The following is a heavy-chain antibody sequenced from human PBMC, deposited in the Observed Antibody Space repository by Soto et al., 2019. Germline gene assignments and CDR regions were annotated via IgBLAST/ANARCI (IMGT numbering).Heavy chain of an antibody. CDR1: GGSISSSSYY. V-gene: IGHV4-39*01. J-gene: IGHJ4*02. Sequence: QLQLQESGPGLVKPSETLSLTCTVSGGSISSSSYYWGWIRQPPGKGLEWIGSIYYSGSTYYNPSLKSRVTISVDTSKNQFSLKLSSVTAADTAVYYCARLAAVAGPPYYFDYWGQGTLVTVSS. CDR2: IYYSGST. D-gene: IGHD6-19*01. CDR3: ARLAAVAGPPYYFDY.